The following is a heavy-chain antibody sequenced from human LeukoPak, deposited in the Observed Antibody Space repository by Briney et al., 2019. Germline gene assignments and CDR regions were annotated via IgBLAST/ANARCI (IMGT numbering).Heavy chain of an antibody. D-gene: IGHD5-18*01. CDR3: ARRLGYSYGYDRIVVVMFDAFDI. CDR2: IYYSGST. CDR1: GGSISSSSYY. J-gene: IGHJ3*02. V-gene: IGHV4-39*01. Sequence: KASEALSLTCTVSGGSISSSSYYWGWIRQPPGKGLEWIGSIYYSGSTYYNPSLKSRVTISVDTSKNQFSLKLSSVTAADTAVYYCARRLGYSYGYDRIVVVMFDAFDIWGQGTMVTVSS.